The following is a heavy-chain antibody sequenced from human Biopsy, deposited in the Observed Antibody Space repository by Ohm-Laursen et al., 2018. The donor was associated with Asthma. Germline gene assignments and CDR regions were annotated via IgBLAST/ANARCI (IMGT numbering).Heavy chain of an antibody. CDR3: ARGVVYGGDSYAEYFQH. V-gene: IGHV4-59*01. CDR2: VFYGGAT. D-gene: IGHD4-23*01. J-gene: IGHJ1*01. CDR1: GVSISSYH. Sequence: TLSLTCPVSGVSISSYHWSWIRQPPGKGLEWIGYVFYGGATNYNPSLKSRVTISVDTSKNQFFLRLSSVTAADTAVYYCARGVVYGGDSYAEYFQHWGQGTPVTVSS.